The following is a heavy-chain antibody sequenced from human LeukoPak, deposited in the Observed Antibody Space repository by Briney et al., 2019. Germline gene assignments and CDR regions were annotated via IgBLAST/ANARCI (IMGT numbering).Heavy chain of an antibody. Sequence: SETLSLNCSVYGGSISSYYWSWLRQTPGKGLEGIGRIYSSGSTNYNPSLKSRVTMSVDMSKNQFSLKLSSVTAADTAVYYCASLRGDNWNYYDYWGQGILVTVSS. CDR2: IYSSGST. J-gene: IGHJ4*02. V-gene: IGHV4-4*07. CDR1: GGSISSYY. D-gene: IGHD1-20*01. CDR3: ASLRGDNWNYYDY.